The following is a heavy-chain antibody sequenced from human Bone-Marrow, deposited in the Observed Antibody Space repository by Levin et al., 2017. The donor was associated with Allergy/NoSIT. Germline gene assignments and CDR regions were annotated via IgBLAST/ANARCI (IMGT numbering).Heavy chain of an antibody. J-gene: IGHJ4*02. Sequence: LTCAASGFTFSSYSMNWVRQAPGKGLEWVSYISSSSSTIYYADSVKGRFTISRDNAKNSLYLQMNSLRDEDTAVYYCASRVRYSGSYFFDYWGQGTLVTVSS. D-gene: IGHD1-26*01. CDR2: ISSSSSTI. V-gene: IGHV3-48*02. CDR1: GFTFSSYS. CDR3: ASRVRYSGSYFFDY.